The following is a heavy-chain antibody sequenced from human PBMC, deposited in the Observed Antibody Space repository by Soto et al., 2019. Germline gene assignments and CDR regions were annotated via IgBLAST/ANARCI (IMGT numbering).Heavy chain of an antibody. V-gene: IGHV3-21*01. CDR2: ISSSSSYI. D-gene: IGHD6-6*01. J-gene: IGHJ4*02. CDR1: GFTFSSYS. CDR3: AREPPALAAPAFDY. Sequence: SGGSLRLSCAASGFTFSSYSMNWVHQAPGKGLEWVSSISSSSSYIYYADSVKGRFTISRDNAKNSLYLQMNSLRAEDTAVYYCAREPPALAAPAFDYWGQGTLLTVSS.